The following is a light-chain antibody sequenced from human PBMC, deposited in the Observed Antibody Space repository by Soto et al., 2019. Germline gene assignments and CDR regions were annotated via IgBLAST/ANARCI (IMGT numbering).Light chain of an antibody. V-gene: IGKV1-39*01. J-gene: IGKJ1*01. CDR1: QTISSS. CDR3: QQSYSTPT. Sequence: DIQMTQSPSSLSASVGDRVTITCRASQTISSSLNWYQQKPGEAPKLLIYSASSLQSDFPSRFSGSGSGTDFTLTISSLQPEDFATYYCQQSYSTPTFGQGTKVEIK. CDR2: SAS.